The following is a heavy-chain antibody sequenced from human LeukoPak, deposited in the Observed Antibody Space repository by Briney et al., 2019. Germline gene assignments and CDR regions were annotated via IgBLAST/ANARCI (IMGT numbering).Heavy chain of an antibody. CDR2: IGTAGDT. CDR1: GFTFSSYG. J-gene: IGHJ4*02. D-gene: IGHD3-22*01. CDR3: AKVGDSSGYYWSYFDY. Sequence: GGSLRLSCAASGFTFSSYGMHWVRQATGKGLEWVSAIGTAGDTYYPDSVKGRFTISRDNSKNTLYLQMNSLRAEDTAVYYCAKVGDSSGYYWSYFDYWGQGTLVTVSS. V-gene: IGHV3-13*01.